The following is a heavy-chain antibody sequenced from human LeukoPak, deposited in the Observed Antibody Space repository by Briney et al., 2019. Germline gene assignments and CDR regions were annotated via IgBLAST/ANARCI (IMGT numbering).Heavy chain of an antibody. CDR2: ISHSEGS. V-gene: IGHV4-59*01. Sequence: PSETLSLTCTVSGGSIASYYWTWIRQPPGKGLEWIGYISHSEGSKHNPSLKSRVTMSLDTSKNQISLNLNSVTAADTAIYYCARTPTVYLDYWGQGTLVTVSS. CDR3: ARTPTVYLDY. D-gene: IGHD1-26*01. CDR1: GGSIASYY. J-gene: IGHJ4*02.